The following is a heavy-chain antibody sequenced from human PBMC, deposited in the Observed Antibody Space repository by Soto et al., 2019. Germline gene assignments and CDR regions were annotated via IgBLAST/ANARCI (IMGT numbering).Heavy chain of an antibody. V-gene: IGHV1-3*01. Sequence: ASVKVSCEASGYSFDGYGMHCVRQAPGQRHERMGWINAGNGNTKYSQKFQGRVTITRDTSASTAYMELSSLRSEDTAVYYCAGVGETWFDPWGQGTLVTVS. CDR1: GYSFDGYG. J-gene: IGHJ5*02. D-gene: IGHD3-10*01. CDR2: INAGNGNT. CDR3: AGVGETWFDP.